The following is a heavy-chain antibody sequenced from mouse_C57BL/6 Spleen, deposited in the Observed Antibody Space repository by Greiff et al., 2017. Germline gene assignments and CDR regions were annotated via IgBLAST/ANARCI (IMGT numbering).Heavy chain of an antibody. Sequence: VKLQESGAELVKPGASVKMSCKASGYTFTTYPIEWMKQNHGKSLEWIGNFHPYNDDTKYNEKFKGKATLTVEKSSSTVYLELSRLTSDDSAVYYCARRGAQATLDYWGQGTTRTVAS. V-gene: IGHV1-47*01. CDR2: FHPYNDDT. J-gene: IGHJ2*01. CDR3: ARRGAQATLDY. D-gene: IGHD3-2*02. CDR1: GYTFTTYP.